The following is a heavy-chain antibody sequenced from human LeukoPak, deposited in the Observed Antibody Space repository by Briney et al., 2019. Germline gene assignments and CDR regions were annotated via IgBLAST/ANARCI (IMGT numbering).Heavy chain of an antibody. CDR1: GFTFDDYA. Sequence: GGSLRLSCAASGFTFDDYAMHWVRQAPGKGLEWVSFISWDGGTTYYADSVKGRFTISRDNSKNSLYLQMNSLRAEDTAVYYCAKGPIVVVPAALDYWGQGTLVTVSS. CDR3: AKGPIVVVPAALDY. CDR2: ISWDGGTT. D-gene: IGHD2-2*01. V-gene: IGHV3-43D*03. J-gene: IGHJ4*02.